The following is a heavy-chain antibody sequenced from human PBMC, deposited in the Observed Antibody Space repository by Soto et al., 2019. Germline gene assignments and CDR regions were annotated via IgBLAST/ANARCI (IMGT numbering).Heavy chain of an antibody. J-gene: IGHJ4*02. V-gene: IGHV1-69*13. Sequence: SVKVSCKASGGAFSSYAISWVRQAPGQGLGWMGGIIPIFGTANYAQKFQGRVTITADESTSTAYMELTSLRSEDTAVYYCARVIRPYQYYFDYWGQGTLVTVSS. CDR2: IIPIFGTA. CDR3: ARVIRPYQYYFDY. D-gene: IGHD2-2*01. CDR1: GGAFSSYA.